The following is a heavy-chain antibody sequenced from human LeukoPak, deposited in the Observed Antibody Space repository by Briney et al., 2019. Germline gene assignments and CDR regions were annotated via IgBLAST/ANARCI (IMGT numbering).Heavy chain of an antibody. CDR1: GFTFSSYA. J-gene: IGHJ4*02. Sequence: PGGSLRLSCAASGFTFSSYAMSWVRQAPGKGLDWVSVLSGSGGIRYYADSVKGRFTISRDNSKNTLYLQMNSLRAEDTAVYYCAKRIAAAGIGYYFDYWGQGTLVTVSS. CDR2: LSGSGGIR. CDR3: AKRIAAAGIGYYFDY. D-gene: IGHD6-13*01. V-gene: IGHV3-23*01.